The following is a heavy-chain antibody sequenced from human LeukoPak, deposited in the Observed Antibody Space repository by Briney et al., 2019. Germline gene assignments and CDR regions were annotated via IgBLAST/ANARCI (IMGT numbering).Heavy chain of an antibody. J-gene: IGHJ4*02. D-gene: IGHD6-19*01. Sequence: SEPLSLTCSVSGASIASTSYYWGWVRQPPGKGLEWIVNIYHSGNTYYTSSLRSRVTISVDTSKNLFSLNLTSVTGADTAVYFCARVADSSGWFGDYFDNWGLGTLVTVSS. V-gene: IGHV4-39*02. CDR2: IYHSGNT. CDR1: GASIASTSYY. CDR3: ARVADSSGWFGDYFDN.